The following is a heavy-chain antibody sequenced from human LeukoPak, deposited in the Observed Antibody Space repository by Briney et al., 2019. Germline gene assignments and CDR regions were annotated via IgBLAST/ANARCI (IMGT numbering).Heavy chain of an antibody. V-gene: IGHV3-30*03. Sequence: GGSLRLSCAASGFTFNNYGMHWVRQAPGKGLEWVAFISYSGNNYYYADSVKGRFIISRDDSKNTLYVEMNSLRLDDTAIYYCARGPPTSRSGAHFDYWGQGSLVTVSP. CDR3: ARGPPTSRSGAHFDY. CDR2: ISYSGNNY. D-gene: IGHD5-12*01. J-gene: IGHJ4*02. CDR1: GFTFNNYG.